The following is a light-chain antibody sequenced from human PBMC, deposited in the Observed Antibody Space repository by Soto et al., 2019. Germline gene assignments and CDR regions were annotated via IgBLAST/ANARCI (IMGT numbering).Light chain of an antibody. CDR1: QSLLHGNGYNY. V-gene: IGKV2-28*01. J-gene: IGKJ1*01. CDR3: MQPLQSWT. CDR2: LGS. Sequence: DIVMTQSPLSLPVTPGEPASISCRSGQSLLHGNGYNYLDWYLQKPGQSPQLLIYLGSNRASGVPDRFSGSGSGTDFTLKISRVEAEDVGVYYCMQPLQSWTFGQGTKVDIK.